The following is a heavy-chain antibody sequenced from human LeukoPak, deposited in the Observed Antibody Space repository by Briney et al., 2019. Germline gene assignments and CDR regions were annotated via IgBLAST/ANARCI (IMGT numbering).Heavy chain of an antibody. Sequence: SETLSLTCTVSGGSISSYYWSWIRQPAGKGLEWIGRIYTGGSTNYNPSLKSRVTMSVDTSKNQFPLKLSSVTAADTAVYYCAREGRVWFGELLYVNWFDPWGQGTLVTVSS. D-gene: IGHD3-10*01. CDR1: GGSISSYY. CDR3: AREGRVWFGELLYVNWFDP. CDR2: IYTGGST. V-gene: IGHV4-4*07. J-gene: IGHJ5*02.